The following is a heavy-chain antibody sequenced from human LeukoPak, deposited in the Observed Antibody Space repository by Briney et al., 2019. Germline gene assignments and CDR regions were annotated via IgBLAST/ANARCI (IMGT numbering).Heavy chain of an antibody. V-gene: IGHV4-61*02. D-gene: IGHD3-22*01. CDR1: GGSISSGSYY. J-gene: IGHJ4*02. Sequence: SQTLSLTCTVSGGSISSGSYYWSWIRRPAGKGLEWIGRIYTSESTNYNPSLKSRVTISVDTSKNQFSLKLSSVTAADTAVYYCARTYYYDSSGYYSLDYWGQGTLVTVSS. CDR2: IYTSEST. CDR3: ARTYYYDSSGYYSLDY.